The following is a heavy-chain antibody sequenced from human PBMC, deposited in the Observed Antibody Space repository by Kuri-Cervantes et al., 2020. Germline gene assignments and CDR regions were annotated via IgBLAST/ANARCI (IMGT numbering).Heavy chain of an antibody. V-gene: IGHV3-7*01. J-gene: IGHJ4*02. Sequence: GGSLRLSCAASGLTFSSYWMSWVRQAPGKGLEWVANIKQDGSEKYYADSEKGRFTISRDNSKNTLYLQMNSLRAEDTAVYYCARDEYYYDSSGYSLPYWGQGTLVTVSS. CDR2: IKQDGSEK. CDR1: GLTFSSYW. CDR3: ARDEYYYDSSGYSLPY. D-gene: IGHD3-22*01.